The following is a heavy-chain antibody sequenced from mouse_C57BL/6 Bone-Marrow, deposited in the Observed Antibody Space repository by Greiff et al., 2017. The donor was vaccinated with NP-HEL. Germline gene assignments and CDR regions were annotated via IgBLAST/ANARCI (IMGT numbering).Heavy chain of an antibody. D-gene: IGHD1-1*01. J-gene: IGHJ2*01. CDR1: GYTFTSYW. V-gene: IGHV1-53*01. Sequence: QVQLQQPGTEPVKPGASVKLSCKASGYTFTSYWMHWVKQRPGQGLEWIGNINPSNGGTNYNEKFKSKATLTVDKSSSTAYMQLSSLTSEDSAFYYCARLASSSYVGYYFDYWGQGTTLTVSS. CDR3: ARLASSSYVGYYFDY. CDR2: INPSNGGT.